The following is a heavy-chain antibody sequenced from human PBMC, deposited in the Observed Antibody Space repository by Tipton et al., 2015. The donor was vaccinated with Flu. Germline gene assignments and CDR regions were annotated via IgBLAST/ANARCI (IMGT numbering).Heavy chain of an antibody. Sequence: TLSLTCSVSGASISSGRYYWTWVRQPAGQGLEWVGRIYTSGSTNYNASLRSRAAISTDTSKNLFSLKLRSVTAADTAVYFCARATWSSNAFDIWGQGTMVIVSS. J-gene: IGHJ3*02. CDR1: GASISSGRYY. D-gene: IGHD2-15*01. CDR2: IYTSGST. V-gene: IGHV4-61*02. CDR3: ARATWSSNAFDI.